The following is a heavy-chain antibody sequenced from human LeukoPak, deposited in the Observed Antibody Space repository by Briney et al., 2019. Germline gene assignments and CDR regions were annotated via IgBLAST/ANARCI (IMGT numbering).Heavy chain of an antibody. D-gene: IGHD3-22*01. Sequence: ASVKVSCKASGYTFTSYDINWVRQATGQGLEWMGWMNPNSGNTGYAQKFQGRVTMTRNTSISTAYMELSSLRSEDTAVYYCAIYSGCYYDSSGYCGGGNNWFDPWGQGTLVTVSS. CDR1: GYTFTSYD. CDR2: MNPNSGNT. J-gene: IGHJ5*02. CDR3: AIYSGCYYDSSGYCGGGNNWFDP. V-gene: IGHV1-8*01.